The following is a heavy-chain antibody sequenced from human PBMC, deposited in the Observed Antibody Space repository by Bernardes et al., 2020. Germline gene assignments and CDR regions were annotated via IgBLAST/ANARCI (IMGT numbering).Heavy chain of an antibody. CDR3: AREQGYGYYRTADY. CDR2: FTYDGSDGRSS. Sequence: GGSLRLSCVASGFTFSSHGMHWVRQAPGKGLEWVAVFTYDGSDGRSSHYAESVEGRFTISRDNSKNTLYLQMNGLRGEDTAVYYCAREQGYGYYRTADYWGQGTLVTVSS. V-gene: IGHV3-30*03. CDR1: GFTFSSHG. D-gene: IGHD5-12*01. J-gene: IGHJ4*02.